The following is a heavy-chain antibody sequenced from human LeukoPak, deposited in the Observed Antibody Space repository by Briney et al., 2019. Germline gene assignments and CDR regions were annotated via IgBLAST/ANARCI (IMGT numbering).Heavy chain of an antibody. Sequence: GGSLRLSCAGSGFTFNSYSMNWVRQAPGKGLEWVSSISSSSSYIYYADSVKGRFTISRDNVKNSMYLQVNSLRAEDTAVYYCARDLGSDIRGPYWGQGTLVTVSS. J-gene: IGHJ4*02. CDR3: ARDLGSDIRGPY. CDR2: ISSSSSYI. V-gene: IGHV3-21*01. D-gene: IGHD3-16*01. CDR1: GFTFNSYS.